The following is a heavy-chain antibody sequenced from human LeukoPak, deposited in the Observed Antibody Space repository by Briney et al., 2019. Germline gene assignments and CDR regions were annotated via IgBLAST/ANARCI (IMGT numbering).Heavy chain of an antibody. CDR1: GYTFTSYA. V-gene: IGHV1-3*01. CDR3: ARNGSGRGVAGFDY. J-gene: IGHJ4*02. Sequence: ASVKVSCKASGYTFTSYAMHWVRQAPGQRLEWMGWINDGNGNTKYSQKFQGRVTITRDTSASTAYMELSSLRSGDTAVYYCARNGSGRGVAGFDYWGQGTLVTVSS. D-gene: IGHD3-10*01. CDR2: INDGNGNT.